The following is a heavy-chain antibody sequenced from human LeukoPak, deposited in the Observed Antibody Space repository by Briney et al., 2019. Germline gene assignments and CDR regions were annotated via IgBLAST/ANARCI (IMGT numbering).Heavy chain of an antibody. Sequence: PGRALRLSCPASGFTFSTYDMHWVRQARANGLEWGSYISYGESNIYYADSVKGRFTISRDNSKNTLYLQMNSLRGDDTAVYYCARGTDFTSTYYYNYPIDVWGKGTTVTVSS. J-gene: IGHJ6*03. CDR1: GFTFSTYD. CDR2: ISYGESNI. D-gene: IGHD2-2*01. CDR3: ARGTDFTSTYYYNYPIDV. V-gene: IGHV3-30*01.